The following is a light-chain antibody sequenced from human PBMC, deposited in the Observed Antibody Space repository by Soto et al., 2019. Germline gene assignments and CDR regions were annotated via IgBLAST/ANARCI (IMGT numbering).Light chain of an antibody. CDR3: QKYGGSPRT. Sequence: EIVLTQSPGTLSLSPGERATLSCRASQSVSSSHLAWYQQKPGQAPRLLIYGASFRATGIPDRFSGSASGTDLTLTISRLEPEDFAVYYCQKYGGSPRTFGQGTKLEIK. CDR2: GAS. V-gene: IGKV3-20*01. CDR1: QSVSSSH. J-gene: IGKJ2*01.